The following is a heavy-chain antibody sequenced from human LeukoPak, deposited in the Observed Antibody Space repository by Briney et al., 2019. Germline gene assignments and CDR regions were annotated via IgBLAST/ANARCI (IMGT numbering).Heavy chain of an antibody. CDR1: GGTFSSYA. V-gene: IGHV1-69*01. Sequence: ASVKVSCKASGGTFSSYAISWVRQAPGQGLEWMGGIIPIFGTANYAQKFQGRVTITADESTSTAYMELSSLRSEDTAVYYYARSIAVAGTGFYYYYGMDVWGQGTTVTVSS. CDR3: ARSIAVAGTGFYYYYGMDV. CDR2: IIPIFGTA. D-gene: IGHD6-19*01. J-gene: IGHJ6*02.